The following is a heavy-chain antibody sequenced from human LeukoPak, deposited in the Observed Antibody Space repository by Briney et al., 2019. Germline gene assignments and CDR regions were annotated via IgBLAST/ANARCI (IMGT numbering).Heavy chain of an antibody. J-gene: IGHJ4*02. V-gene: IGHV3-21*01. CDR3: ARGLAAGDY. CDR1: GFTFSSFS. D-gene: IGHD6-13*01. CDR2: ISSGSSYR. Sequence: GGSLRLSCATSGFTFSSFSMNWVRQAPGKGLGRVSSISSGSSYRYYADSVKGRFTISRDNAKNSLYLQMNSLRDEDTAVYYCARGLAAGDYWGQGTLVTVSS.